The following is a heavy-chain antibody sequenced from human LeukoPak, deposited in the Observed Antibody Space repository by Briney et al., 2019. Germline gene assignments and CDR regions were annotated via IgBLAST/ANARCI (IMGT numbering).Heavy chain of an antibody. CDR1: GGSISRSSYY. CDR3: AREDAYYYDSGVDY. CDR2: IYYSGST. J-gene: IGHJ4*02. D-gene: IGHD3-22*01. Sequence: SETLSLTCTVSGGSISRSSYYWGWIRQPPGKGLEWIGSIYYSGSTYYNPSLKSRVTISVDTSKNQFSLKLSSVTAADTAVYYCAREDAYYYDSGVDYWGQGTLVTVSS. V-gene: IGHV4-39*07.